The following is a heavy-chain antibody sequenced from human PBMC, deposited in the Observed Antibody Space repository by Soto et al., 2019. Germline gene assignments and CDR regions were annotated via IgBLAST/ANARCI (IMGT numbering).Heavy chain of an antibody. Sequence: QVQLVQSGADVKKPGSSVKVYCKASGGTFSSYAISWVRQAPGQGLEWMGGFIPMFNRPHSARKFQGRVTITADESTSTAYMDLSSLRSEDTAVYYCARGQFHHVSNYYYALDVWGQGTTVSVSS. V-gene: IGHV1-69*01. CDR1: GGTFSSYA. J-gene: IGHJ6*02. CDR3: ARGQFHHVSNYYYALDV. CDR2: FIPMFNRP.